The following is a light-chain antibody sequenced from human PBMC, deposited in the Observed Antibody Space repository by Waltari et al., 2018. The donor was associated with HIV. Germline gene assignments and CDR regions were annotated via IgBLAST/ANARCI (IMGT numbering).Light chain of an antibody. Sequence: VVTQEHSLTVSPAGTVTLTCTSSTGAVISSSIARCFQQRPGQAPKPLIYSADKRHAWTPDHFSGSLLGDKAALTLFGSQPEDEADYFCLLYYGGRQPTWVFGGGTKLTV. CDR3: LLYYGGRQPTWV. V-gene: IGLV7-43*01. CDR1: TGAVISSS. CDR2: SAD. J-gene: IGLJ3*02.